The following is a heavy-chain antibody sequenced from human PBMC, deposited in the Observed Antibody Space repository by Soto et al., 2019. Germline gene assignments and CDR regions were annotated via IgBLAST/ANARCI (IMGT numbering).Heavy chain of an antibody. Sequence: QVQLVESGGGVVQPGRSLRLSCAASGFTFSSYGMHWVRQAPGKGLEWVAVIWYDGSNKYYAVSVKGRFTISRDNSKNTLYLQMNSVRAEDTAVYYCARVFRYRSGSPPYGMDVWGQGTTVPVSS. CDR1: GFTFSSYG. J-gene: IGHJ6*02. V-gene: IGHV3-33*01. D-gene: IGHD1-1*01. CDR2: IWYDGSNK. CDR3: ARVFRYRSGSPPYGMDV.